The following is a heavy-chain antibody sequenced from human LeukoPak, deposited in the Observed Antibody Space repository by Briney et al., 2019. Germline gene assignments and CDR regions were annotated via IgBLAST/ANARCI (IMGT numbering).Heavy chain of an antibody. J-gene: IGHJ4*02. CDR2: INPNSGGT. CDR1: GYTFTGYY. Sequence: GASVKVSCKASGYTFTGYYMHWVRQAPGQGLEWMGWINPNSGGTNYAQKFQGRVTMTRDTSISTAYMELSRLRADDTAVYYCARGASSYYDSSDYFDYWGQGTLVTVSS. V-gene: IGHV1-2*02. D-gene: IGHD3-22*01. CDR3: ARGASSYYDSSDYFDY.